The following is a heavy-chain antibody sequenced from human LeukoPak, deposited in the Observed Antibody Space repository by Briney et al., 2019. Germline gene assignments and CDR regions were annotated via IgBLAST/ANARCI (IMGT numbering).Heavy chain of an antibody. D-gene: IGHD2-2*01. CDR2: IYAGGST. CDR3: ARAVVGTSCYGY. J-gene: IGHJ4*02. Sequence: PGGSLRLFCAASGFTVCSNYLSWVRQAPGKGLEWVSVIYAGGSTHYADSVKGRFTISRDNSKNTLYLQMNSLTAEDTAVYYCARAVVGTSCYGYWGQGTLVTVSS. V-gene: IGHV3-66*01. CDR1: GFTVCSNY.